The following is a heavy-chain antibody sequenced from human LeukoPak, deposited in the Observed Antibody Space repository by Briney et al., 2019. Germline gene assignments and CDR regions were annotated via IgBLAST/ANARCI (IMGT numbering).Heavy chain of an antibody. Sequence: PSETLSLTCLVSGGSIRSSSYYWAWIRHPPGEGLEWIGSIHYGGNTRYNPSLKSRVTISIDTSKNQFSLNVNSLTAADTAVYHCARAFTYYYDSSGQRFDYWGQGTLVTVSS. CDR3: ARAFTYYYDSSGQRFDY. J-gene: IGHJ4*02. CDR2: IHYGGNT. CDR1: GGSIRSSSYY. D-gene: IGHD3-22*01. V-gene: IGHV4-39*01.